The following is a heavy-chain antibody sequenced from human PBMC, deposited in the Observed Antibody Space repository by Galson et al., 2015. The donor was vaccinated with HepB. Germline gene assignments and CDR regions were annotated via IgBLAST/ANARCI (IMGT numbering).Heavy chain of an antibody. Sequence: QSGAEVKKPGESLKISCKGSGYSFTNYWIGWVRRMPGKGLEWMGIIYPGDSDTRYSPSFQGQVTISADRSISTAYLQWSSLKASDTAMYYCARHRHSSGWYAFVDYWGQGTLVTVSS. CDR3: ARHRHSSGWYAFVDY. D-gene: IGHD6-19*01. CDR2: IYPGDSDT. V-gene: IGHV5-51*01. CDR1: GYSFTNYW. J-gene: IGHJ4*02.